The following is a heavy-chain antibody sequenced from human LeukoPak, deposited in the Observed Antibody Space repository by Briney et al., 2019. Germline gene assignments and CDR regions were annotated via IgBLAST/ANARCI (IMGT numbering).Heavy chain of an antibody. Sequence: GGSLRLSCAASGFIFSSYSMNWVRQAPGKGLEWVSSISSSSSYIYYADSVKGRFTISRDNAKNSLYLQMNSLRAEDTAVYSCARSRRSPPGFFDYWGQGTLVTVSS. CDR2: ISSSSSYI. D-gene: IGHD3-10*01. CDR1: GFIFSSYS. V-gene: IGHV3-21*04. J-gene: IGHJ4*02. CDR3: ARSRRSPPGFFDY.